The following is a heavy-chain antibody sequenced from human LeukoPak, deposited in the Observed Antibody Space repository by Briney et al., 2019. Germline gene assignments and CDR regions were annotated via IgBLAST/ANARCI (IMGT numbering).Heavy chain of an antibody. CDR2: ISGSGGST. Sequence: GGSLGLSCAASGFTFSSYAMSWVRQAPGKGLEWVSAISGSGGSTYDADSVKGRFTISRDNSKNTLYLQMNSLRAEDTAVYNCAKAYYGSGSDLDYWGQGTLVTVSS. J-gene: IGHJ4*02. CDR1: GFTFSSYA. CDR3: AKAYYGSGSDLDY. V-gene: IGHV3-23*01. D-gene: IGHD3-10*01.